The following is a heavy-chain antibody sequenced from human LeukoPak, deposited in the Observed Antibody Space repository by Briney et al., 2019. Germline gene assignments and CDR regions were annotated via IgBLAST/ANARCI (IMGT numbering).Heavy chain of an antibody. CDR3: ARDRDPSSIAAADGYYFDY. CDR1: GYTLTNYG. V-gene: IGHV1-18*01. D-gene: IGHD6-13*01. CDR2: ISAYNGNT. J-gene: IGHJ4*02. Sequence: GASVKVSCKASGYTLTNYGISWVRQAPGQGLEWMGWISAYNGNTNYAQKLQGRVTMTTDTSTSTAYMELRSLRSDDTAVYYCARDRDPSSIAAADGYYFDYWGQGTLVTVSS.